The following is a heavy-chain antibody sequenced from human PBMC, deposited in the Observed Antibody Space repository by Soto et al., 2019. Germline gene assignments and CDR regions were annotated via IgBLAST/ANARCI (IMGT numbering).Heavy chain of an antibody. Sequence: TGGSLRLSCAASGFTFSSYAMHWVRQAPGKGLEWVAVISYDGSNKYYADSVKGRFTISRDNSKNTLYLQMNSLRAEDTAVYYCARTIAVAAPFDYWGQGTLVTVSS. CDR1: GFTFSSYA. V-gene: IGHV3-30-3*01. CDR3: ARTIAVAAPFDY. J-gene: IGHJ4*02. D-gene: IGHD6-19*01. CDR2: ISYDGSNK.